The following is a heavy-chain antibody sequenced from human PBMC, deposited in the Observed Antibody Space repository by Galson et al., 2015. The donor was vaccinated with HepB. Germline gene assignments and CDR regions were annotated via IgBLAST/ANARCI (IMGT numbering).Heavy chain of an antibody. CDR2: IAHDGKTE. CDR3: ARSITMVRINTPDY. V-gene: IGHV3-30*17. CDR1: GFTFSSYA. Sequence: SLRLSCAASGFTFSSYAVHWVRQAPGKGLVWVAVIAHDGKTEYYADSVRSRFTISRDNSNNTLYLQLNSPRLEDTAVYYCARSITMVRINTPDYWGQGTLVIVSS. D-gene: IGHD3-10*01. J-gene: IGHJ4*02.